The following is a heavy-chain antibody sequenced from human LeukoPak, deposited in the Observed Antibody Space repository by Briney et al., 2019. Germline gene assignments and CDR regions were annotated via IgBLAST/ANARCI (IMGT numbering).Heavy chain of an antibody. CDR2: IYYSGTT. V-gene: IGHV4-59*01. Sequence: SETLSLTCTVSGGSISSFYWTWIRPPPGKGLEWIGYIYYSGTTNYNPSLKSRVTISVDTSKNQFSLKLSSVTPADTAVYYCARDPRGDSDFDYWGQGTLVSDSS. D-gene: IGHD2-21*02. CDR1: GGSISSFY. CDR3: ARDPRGDSDFDY. J-gene: IGHJ4*02.